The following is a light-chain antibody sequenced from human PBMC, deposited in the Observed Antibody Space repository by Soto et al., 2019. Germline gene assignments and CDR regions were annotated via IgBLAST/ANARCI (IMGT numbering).Light chain of an antibody. CDR3: HQSYSTPPWT. J-gene: IGKJ1*01. V-gene: IGKV1-39*01. Sequence: DIQMTETPSCMSASVGERVTITCRVSHSISSYFNSYQQKPPNAPNLLIYAASSLQSGVPSMFSGSGAVTDFTLTISSLQPEDFATYYCHQSYSTPPWTFGQGTKVDIK. CDR2: AAS. CDR1: HSISSY.